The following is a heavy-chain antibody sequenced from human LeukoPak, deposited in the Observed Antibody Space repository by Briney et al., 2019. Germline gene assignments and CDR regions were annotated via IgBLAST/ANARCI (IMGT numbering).Heavy chain of an antibody. CDR1: GGSISSSSYY. V-gene: IGHV4-39*07. Sequence: PSETLSLTRTVSGGSISSSSYYWGWIRQPPGKGLEWIGSIYYSGSTYYNPSLKSRVTISVDTSKNQFSLKLSSVTAADTAVYYCARGVVVAAPFDYWGQGTQVTVSS. J-gene: IGHJ4*02. CDR3: ARGVVVAAPFDY. D-gene: IGHD2-15*01. CDR2: IYYSGST.